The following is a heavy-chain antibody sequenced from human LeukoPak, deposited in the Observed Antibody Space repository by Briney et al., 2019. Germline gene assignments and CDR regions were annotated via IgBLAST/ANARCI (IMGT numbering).Heavy chain of an antibody. V-gene: IGHV4-4*07. CDR2: IYSSGST. CDR3: ARMYSGTYGGIDY. CDR1: GGSISSYY. D-gene: IGHD1-26*01. J-gene: IGHJ4*02. Sequence: PSETLSLTCTVSGGSISSYYWSWVRQPAGKGLEWIGRIYSSGSTDYNPSLKSRVTMPVDTSKKQFSLNLRFVTAADTALYYCARMYSGTYGGIDYWGQGTLVTVSS.